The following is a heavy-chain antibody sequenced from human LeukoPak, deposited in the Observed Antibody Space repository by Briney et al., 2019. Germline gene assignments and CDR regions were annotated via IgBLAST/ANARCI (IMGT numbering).Heavy chain of an antibody. V-gene: IGHV6-1*01. D-gene: IGHD4-23*01. CDR1: GDSVSSNSVV. CDR2: TYYRSKWHN. Sequence: SQTLSLTCAISGDSVSSNSVVWNWIRQSPSRGLEWLGRTYYRSKWHNDYAVSVKSRITFNADTSKNQFSLRLNSVTPEDTAVYYCARVLTDYGGWFDPWGQGTLVTVSS. J-gene: IGHJ5*02. CDR3: ARVLTDYGGWFDP.